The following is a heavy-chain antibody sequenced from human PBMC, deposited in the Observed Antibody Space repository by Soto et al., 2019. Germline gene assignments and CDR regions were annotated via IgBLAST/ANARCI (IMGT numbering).Heavy chain of an antibody. V-gene: IGHV3-66*01. CDR1: RFTVSSNY. D-gene: IGHD6-19*01. Sequence: EVQVVESGGGLVQPGGSLRLSCAVSRFTVSSNYMSWVRQAPGKGLEWVSVIYSDDSTYYTDSVKGRFIISRDNSKNTMYLQMNSLRAKVRAVYYCARADSRPVAGSGFDYWGQGTLVTVSS. CDR2: IYSDDST. J-gene: IGHJ4*02. CDR3: ARADSRPVAGSGFDY.